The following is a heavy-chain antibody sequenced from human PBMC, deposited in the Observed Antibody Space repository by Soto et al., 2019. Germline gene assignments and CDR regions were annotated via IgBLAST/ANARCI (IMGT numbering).Heavy chain of an antibody. CDR3: ARVSGWHTRNWFDP. Sequence: SVKVSCKASGGTFSSYAISWVLQAPGRGLEWMGGIIPILGTANYAQKFQGRVTITADESTSTAYMELSSLRSEDTAVYYCARVSGWHTRNWFDPWGQGTLVTVSS. V-gene: IGHV1-69*13. CDR1: GGTFSSYA. D-gene: IGHD6-19*01. CDR2: IIPILGTA. J-gene: IGHJ5*02.